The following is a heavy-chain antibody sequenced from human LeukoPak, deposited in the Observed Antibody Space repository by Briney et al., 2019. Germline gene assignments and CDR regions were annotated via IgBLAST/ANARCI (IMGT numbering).Heavy chain of an antibody. CDR3: ARAVTYYDFWSGYYPLFYMDV. J-gene: IGHJ6*03. D-gene: IGHD3-3*01. CDR2: IYSGGST. V-gene: IGHV3-66*02. Sequence: GGSLRLSCAASGFTVSSNYMSWVRQAPGKGLEWVSVIYSGGSTYYADSVKGRLTISRDNSKNTLYLQMNSLRAEDTAVYYCARAVTYYDFWSGYYPLFYMDVWGKGTTVTVSS. CDR1: GFTVSSNY.